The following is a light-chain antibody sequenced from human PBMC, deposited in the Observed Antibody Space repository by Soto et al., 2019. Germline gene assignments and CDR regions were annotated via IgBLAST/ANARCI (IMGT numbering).Light chain of an antibody. CDR1: SSDVGGYNF. Sequence: QSVLTQPPSASGSLGQSVTISCTGTSSDVGGYNFVSWYQQYPGKAPKLMIYEVSRRPSGVPDRFSGSKSGSTASLTISGLLPEDEADYYCCSYAGRSPVVFGGGTKLTVL. J-gene: IGLJ2*01. CDR2: EVS. CDR3: CSYAGRSPVV. V-gene: IGLV2-8*01.